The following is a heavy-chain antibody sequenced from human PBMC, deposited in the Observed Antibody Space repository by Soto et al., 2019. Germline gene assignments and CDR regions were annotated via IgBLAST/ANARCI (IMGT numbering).Heavy chain of an antibody. J-gene: IGHJ4*02. D-gene: IGHD3-9*01. CDR3: ARDRGNDYDILTGYYPTYFDY. CDR1: GFTFSSYA. CDR2: ISYDGSNK. Sequence: GGSLRLSCAASGFTFSSYAMHWVRQAPGKGLEWVAVISYDGSNKYYADSVKGRFTISRDNSKNTLYLQMNSLRAEDTAVYYCARDRGNDYDILTGYYPTYFDYWGQGTLVTVSS. V-gene: IGHV3-30-3*01.